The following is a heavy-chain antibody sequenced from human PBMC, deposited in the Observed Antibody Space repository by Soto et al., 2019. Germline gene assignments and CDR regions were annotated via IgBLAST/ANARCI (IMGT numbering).Heavy chain of an antibody. Sequence: SETLSLTCNVSGASITSHYWSWLRQPPGKGLEWMGYIYHSGTSAYNPSLKSRVTFSVDTSKNQFSLRLTSVTAADTAVYFCALQRYFFDYWGQGTLVTVSS. CDR1: GASITSHY. V-gene: IGHV4-59*11. D-gene: IGHD3-16*01. CDR3: ALQRYFFDY. CDR2: IYHSGTS. J-gene: IGHJ4*02.